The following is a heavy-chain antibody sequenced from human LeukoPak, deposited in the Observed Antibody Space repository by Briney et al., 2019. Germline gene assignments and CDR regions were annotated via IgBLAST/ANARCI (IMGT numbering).Heavy chain of an antibody. CDR3: AKDGNYLDSSGYLIPFDY. D-gene: IGHD3-22*01. V-gene: IGHV3-23*01. CDR1: GFTFSRFA. CDR2: ISGSDRTT. J-gene: IGHJ4*02. Sequence: GGSLRLSCEASGFTFSRFAMIWVRQAPGKGLEWVSSISGSDRTTYYADSVKGRFTISRDNSKNILYLQMNSLRADDTALYYCAKDGNYLDSSGYLIPFDYWGLGTLVTVSS.